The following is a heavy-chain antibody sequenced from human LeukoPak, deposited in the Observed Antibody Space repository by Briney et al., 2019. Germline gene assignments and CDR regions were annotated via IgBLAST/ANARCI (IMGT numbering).Heavy chain of an antibody. CDR2: INHTGST. D-gene: IGHD3-22*01. CDR1: GGSISSGSYY. Sequence: SETLSLTCTVSGGSISSGSYYWSWIRQPAGKGLEWIGEINHTGSTNYNPSLKSRVTISVDTSKNQFSLKLSSVTAADTAVYYCAMSITMIIVIIKRPPTIDYWGQGTLVTVSS. CDR3: AMSITMIIVIIKRPPTIDY. V-gene: IGHV4-61*10. J-gene: IGHJ4*02.